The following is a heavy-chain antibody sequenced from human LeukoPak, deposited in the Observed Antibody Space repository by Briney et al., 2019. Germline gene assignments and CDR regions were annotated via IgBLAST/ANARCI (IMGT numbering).Heavy chain of an antibody. D-gene: IGHD1-26*01. V-gene: IGHV3-48*01. CDR2: ISSSSSTI. Sequence: GGSLRLTCAASGFTFSSYSMNWVRQAPGKGLEWVSYISSSSSTIYYADSVKGRFTISRDNAKNSLYLQMNSLRAEDTAVYYCAREFSGSNYGFPFDYWGQGTLVTVSS. CDR1: GFTFSSYS. CDR3: AREFSGSNYGFPFDY. J-gene: IGHJ4*02.